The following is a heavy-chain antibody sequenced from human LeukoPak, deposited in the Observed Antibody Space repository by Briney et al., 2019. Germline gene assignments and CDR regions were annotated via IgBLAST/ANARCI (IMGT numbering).Heavy chain of an antibody. J-gene: IGHJ4*02. CDR3: AKHNPDPGTNYSDSSGPDY. D-gene: IGHD3-22*01. Sequence: PGGSLRLSCAASGFTFSSYAMSWVRQAPGKGLEWVSSISGSGGSTYHADSVKGRFTISRDNSKNTLYLQMNSLRAEDTAVYYCAKHNPDPGTNYSDSSGPDYWGQGTLVTVSS. V-gene: IGHV3-23*01. CDR2: ISGSGGST. CDR1: GFTFSSYA.